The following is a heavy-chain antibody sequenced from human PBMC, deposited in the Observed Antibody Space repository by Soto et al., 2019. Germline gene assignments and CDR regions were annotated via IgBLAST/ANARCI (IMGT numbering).Heavy chain of an antibody. Sequence: EVLLVESGGGLVQPGGSLRLSCKASGFTFSSYSMNWVRQAPGKGLEWVSYISSHSRNTHYADTVKSRFTISRDNARNSLYLQMNNLNDENMGVYIFAAYYDEVYYYGMDVWGEGTTCIVSS. CDR3: AAYYDEVYYYGMDV. V-gene: IGHV3-48*02. CDR1: GFTFSSYS. J-gene: IGHJ6*04. D-gene: IGHD3-3*01. CDR2: ISSHSRNT.